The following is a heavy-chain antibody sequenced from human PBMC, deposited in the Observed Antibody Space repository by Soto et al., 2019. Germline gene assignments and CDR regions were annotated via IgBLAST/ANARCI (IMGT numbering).Heavy chain of an antibody. CDR3: ARLPRIEAAGSPPLYYYGMDV. J-gene: IGHJ6*02. V-gene: IGHV5-10-1*01. Sequence: GESLKISCNGSGYSFTSYWISWVRQMPGKGLEWMGRIDPSDSYTNYSPSFQGHVTISADKSISTAYLQWSSLKASDTAMYYCARLPRIEAAGSPPLYYYGMDVWGQGTKVTVSS. CDR1: GYSFTSYW. D-gene: IGHD6-13*01. CDR2: IDPSDSYT.